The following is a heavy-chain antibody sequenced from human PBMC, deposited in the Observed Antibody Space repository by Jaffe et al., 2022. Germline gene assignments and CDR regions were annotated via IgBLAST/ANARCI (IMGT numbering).Heavy chain of an antibody. D-gene: IGHD3-10*01. CDR2: IKSKTDGGTT. J-gene: IGHJ6*03. Sequence: EVQLVESGGGLVKPGGSLRLSCAASGFTFSNAWMSWVRQAPGKGLEWVGRIKSKTDGGTTDYAAPVKGRFTISRDDSKNTLYLQMNSLKTEDTAVYYCTTGSYYYGSGSYYYRYYYYYMDVWGKGTTVTVSS. CDR3: TTGSYYYGSGSYYYRYYYYYMDV. CDR1: GFTFSNAW. V-gene: IGHV3-15*01.